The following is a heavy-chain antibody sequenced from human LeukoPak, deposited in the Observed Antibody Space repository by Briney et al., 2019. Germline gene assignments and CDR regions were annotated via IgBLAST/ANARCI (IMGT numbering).Heavy chain of an antibody. V-gene: IGHV3-21*01. CDR2: ISSSSSYI. CDR3: ASKVAAAGGDY. CDR1: GFTFGSYS. D-gene: IGHD6-13*01. Sequence: PGGSLRLSCAASGFTFGSYSMNWVRQAPGKGLEWVSSISSSSSYIYYADSVKGRFTISRDNAKNSLYLQMNSLRAEDTAVYYRASKVAAAGGDYWGQGTLVTVSS. J-gene: IGHJ4*02.